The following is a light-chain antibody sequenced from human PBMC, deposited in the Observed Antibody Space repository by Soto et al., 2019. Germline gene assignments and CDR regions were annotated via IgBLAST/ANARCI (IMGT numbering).Light chain of an antibody. CDR3: QQYDNLPYT. CDR2: DAS. J-gene: IGKJ2*01. V-gene: IGKV1-33*01. CDR1: QDISNY. Sequence: DIQMTQSPSSLSASVGDRVTITCQASQDISNYLNWYQQKPGKAPKLLIYDASNLETGVPSRFSGSRSGTDFTFTISSLQPEDIATYYCQQYDNLPYTFVPGTKLEIK.